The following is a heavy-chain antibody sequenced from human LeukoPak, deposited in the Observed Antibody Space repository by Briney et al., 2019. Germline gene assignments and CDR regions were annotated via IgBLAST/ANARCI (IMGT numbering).Heavy chain of an antibody. CDR2: LSGSGYNT. Sequence: GGSLRLSCAASGFTFSTYDMSWVRQAPGKGLEWVSALSGSGYNTYYADSVKGRFTISRDNSKNTLYLQMDSLRVEDTAVYYCVKDEQWLLQGAFDYWGQGTLVTVSS. CDR1: GFTFSTYD. CDR3: VKDEQWLLQGAFDY. D-gene: IGHD6-19*01. J-gene: IGHJ4*02. V-gene: IGHV3-23*01.